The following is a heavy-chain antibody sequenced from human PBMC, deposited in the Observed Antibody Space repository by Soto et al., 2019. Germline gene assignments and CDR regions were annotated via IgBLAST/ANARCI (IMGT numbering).Heavy chain of an antibody. CDR2: ISGSDGKT. CDR3: AKWSYLDY. Sequence: PGGSLRLSCTTSGFSFASFAMTLVRQAPGKGLEWVATISGSDGKTYYADSVKGRFSISRDTSRNTLYLQMNSVRADDTAIYYCAKWSYLDYWGQGTRVTVSS. D-gene: IGHD3-3*01. V-gene: IGHV3-23*01. J-gene: IGHJ4*02. CDR1: GFSFASFA.